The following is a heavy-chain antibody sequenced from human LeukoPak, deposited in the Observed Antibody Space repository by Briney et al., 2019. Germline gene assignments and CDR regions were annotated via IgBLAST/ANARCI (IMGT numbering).Heavy chain of an antibody. D-gene: IGHD5-12*01. CDR3: AVATGAFDI. CDR1: GATFSSYA. CDR2: FDPEDGET. V-gene: IGHV1-24*01. J-gene: IGHJ3*02. Sequence: ASVKLSCKASGATFSSYAISWVRQAPGQGLEWMGGFDPEDGETIYAQKFQGRVTMTEDTSTDTAYMELSSLRSEDTAVYYCAVATGAFDIWGQGTMVTVSS.